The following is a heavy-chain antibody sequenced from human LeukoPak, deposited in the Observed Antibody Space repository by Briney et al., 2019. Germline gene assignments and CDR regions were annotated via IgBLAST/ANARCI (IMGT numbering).Heavy chain of an antibody. V-gene: IGHV3-23*01. CDR2: ISGSGGST. CDR3: AKASVGATYYFDY. J-gene: IGHJ4*02. D-gene: IGHD1-26*01. CDR1: GFTFSSYS. Sequence: GGSLRLSCAASGFTFSSYSMNWVRQAPGKGLEWVSAISGSGGSTYYADSVKGRFTISRDNSKNTLYLQMNSLRAEDTAVYYCAKASVGATYYFDYWGQGTLVTVSS.